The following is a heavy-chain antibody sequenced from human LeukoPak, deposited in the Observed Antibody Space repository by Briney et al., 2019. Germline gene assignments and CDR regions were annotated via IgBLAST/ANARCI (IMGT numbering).Heavy chain of an antibody. V-gene: IGHV3-30*03. CDR1: GFTLSSYG. J-gene: IGHJ4*02. D-gene: IGHD3-9*01. CDR2: ISYDGSNK. CDR3: ASGGDILTGYYNDSLISYFDY. Sequence: GRSLRLSCAASGFTLSSYGMHWVRQAPGKGLEWVAVISYDGSNKYYADSVKGRFTISRDNSKNTLYLQMNSLRAEDTAVYYCASGGDILTGYYNDSLISYFDYWGQGTLVTVSS.